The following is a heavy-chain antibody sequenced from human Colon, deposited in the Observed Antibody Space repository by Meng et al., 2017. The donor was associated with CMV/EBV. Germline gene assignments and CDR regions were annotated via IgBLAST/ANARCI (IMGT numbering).Heavy chain of an antibody. CDR2: ISPGDDNG. CDR1: GYSFSNYV. CDR3: AITSLFDY. J-gene: IGHJ4*02. V-gene: IGHV1-3*01. Sequence: SVRVSCKASGYSFSNYVLHWVRQATGQGLEWMGWISPGDDNGKYSQKFQGRVAITKDTSASTAYLDLSSLKSEDTAVYYCAITSLFDYWGQGTLVTVSS.